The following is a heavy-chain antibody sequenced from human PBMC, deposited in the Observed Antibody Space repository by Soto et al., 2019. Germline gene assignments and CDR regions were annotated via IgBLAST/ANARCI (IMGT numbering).Heavy chain of an antibody. CDR2: INYSGRT. CDR1: SGSISSSDYY. V-gene: IGHV4-30-4*01. CDR3: ARFSTLGKDDGVDV. J-gene: IGHJ6*02. Sequence: QVQLQESGPGLVKPSQTLSLTCSVSSGSISSSDYYWSLIRQPPGKGLEWIGYINYSGRTYYKPSLTSRVSRSIDTCKNQFSLRLSSVAAADTAVYFCARFSTLGKDDGVDVWGQGTTVTVSS. D-gene: IGHD3-3*02.